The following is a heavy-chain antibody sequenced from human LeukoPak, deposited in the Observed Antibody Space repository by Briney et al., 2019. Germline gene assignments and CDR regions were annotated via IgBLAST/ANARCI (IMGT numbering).Heavy chain of an antibody. V-gene: IGHV4-39*07. D-gene: IGHD3-22*01. CDR3: ARVNCYDSSGFDH. Sequence: SETLSLTCTVSGGSISSSSYYWGWIRQPPGKGLEWIGIISYSGTTYYNPSLKSRVTISVDTSKNQFSLKLSSVTAADTAVYYCARVNCYDSSGFDHWGQGTLVTVSS. CDR2: ISYSGTT. CDR1: GGSISSSSYY. J-gene: IGHJ4*02.